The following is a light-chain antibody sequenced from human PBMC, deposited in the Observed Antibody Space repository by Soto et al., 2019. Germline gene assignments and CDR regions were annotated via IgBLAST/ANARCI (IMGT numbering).Light chain of an antibody. CDR2: AAS. V-gene: IGKV1-39*01. Sequence: QVTRFPCSLSESEGDRGPITCLSSQSINSCLNWYQQRPGKAPKLLIYAASSLRSGVPSRFSGSGSGTDFTLSISSLQPEDFASYYCQQCYSHPRTFGGGTKVDNK. CDR1: QSINSC. J-gene: IGKJ4*01. CDR3: QQCYSHPRT.